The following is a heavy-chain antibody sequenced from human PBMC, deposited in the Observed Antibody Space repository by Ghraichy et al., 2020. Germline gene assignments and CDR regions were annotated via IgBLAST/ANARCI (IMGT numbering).Heavy chain of an antibody. CDR1: GGSISSYY. CDR3: ARLGLGMGRADAFDI. V-gene: IGHV4-59*08. CDR2: IYYSGST. D-gene: IGHD7-27*01. J-gene: IGHJ3*02. Sequence: LSLTCTVSGGSISSYYWSWIRQPPGKGLEWIGYIYYSGSTNYNPSLKSRVTISVDTSKNQFSLKLGSVTAADTAVYYCARLGLGMGRADAFDIWGQGTMVTVSS.